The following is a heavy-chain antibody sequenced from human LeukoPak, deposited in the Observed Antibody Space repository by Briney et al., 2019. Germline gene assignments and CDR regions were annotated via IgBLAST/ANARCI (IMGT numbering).Heavy chain of an antibody. D-gene: IGHD5-12*01. CDR2: MSGSGGTT. J-gene: IGHJ4*02. Sequence: GGSLRLSCAASGFTFSNYAMNWVRQTPGKGLEWVSVMSGSGGTTYYADSVKGRFTISRDNAKNSLYLQMNSLRAEDTAVYYCASFSGYGDYFDYWGQGTLVTVSS. CDR1: GFTFSNYA. CDR3: ASFSGYGDYFDY. V-gene: IGHV3-23*01.